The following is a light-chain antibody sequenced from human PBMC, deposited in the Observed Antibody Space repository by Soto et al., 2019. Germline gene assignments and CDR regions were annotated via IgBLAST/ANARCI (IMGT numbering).Light chain of an antibody. J-gene: IGLJ2*01. CDR2: EVN. CDR3: SSYQGSTTLEMI. Sequence: QSALTQPASVSGSPGQSITISCTGTSSDVGAYNIVSWYQQYPGKAPKLMIYEVNSRPSGVSDRFSGSKSGNTASLTISGLQAEDEADYYCSSYQGSTTLEMIFGGGTKLTVL. V-gene: IGLV2-14*01. CDR1: SSDVGAYNI.